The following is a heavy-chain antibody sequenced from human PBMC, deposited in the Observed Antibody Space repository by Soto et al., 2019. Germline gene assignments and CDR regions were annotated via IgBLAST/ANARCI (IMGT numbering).Heavy chain of an antibody. CDR3: TIYSAAGPY. Sequence: GGSLRLSCAASGFTFSNAWMNWGRQAPRKGLEWVGRIKSKTDGGTTDYAAPVKGRFTISRGDSKNTLSLQMNSLKTEDTAVYYCTIYSAAGPYWGQGTLVTVSS. CDR1: GFTFSNAW. J-gene: IGHJ4*02. V-gene: IGHV3-15*07. D-gene: IGHD6-13*01. CDR2: IKSKTDGGTT.